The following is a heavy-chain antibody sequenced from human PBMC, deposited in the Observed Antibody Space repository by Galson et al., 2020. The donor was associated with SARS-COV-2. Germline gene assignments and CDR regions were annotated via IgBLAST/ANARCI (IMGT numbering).Heavy chain of an antibody. CDR3: ARHLRGEYYYDSSGYYYGY. V-gene: IGHV5-10-1*01. Sequence: KIGESLKIPCKGSGYSFTSYWNSWVRQMPGKGLEWMGRIDPSDSYTNYSPSFQGQVTISADNSISTAYLQWSSLKASDTAMYYCARHLRGEYYYDSSGYYYGYWGQGTLVTVSS. CDR1: GYSFTSYW. J-gene: IGHJ4*02. CDR2: IDPSDSYT. D-gene: IGHD3-22*01.